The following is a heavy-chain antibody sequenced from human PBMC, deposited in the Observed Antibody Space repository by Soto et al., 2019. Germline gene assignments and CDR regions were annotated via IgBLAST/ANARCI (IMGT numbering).Heavy chain of an antibody. CDR1: GGTFSSYG. D-gene: IGHD6-25*01. Sequence: QVQLVQSGAEVKKPGSSVKVSCNPSGGTFSSYGISWVRQGPGQGLQWMGGIIPILGTTTYAEKFQGRLTITADESRSTVYMELNNLRSEDTAVYFCAKIRGRVGSAWGQGTLVTVSS. V-gene: IGHV1-69*11. CDR2: IIPILGTT. J-gene: IGHJ5*02. CDR3: AKIRGRVGSA.